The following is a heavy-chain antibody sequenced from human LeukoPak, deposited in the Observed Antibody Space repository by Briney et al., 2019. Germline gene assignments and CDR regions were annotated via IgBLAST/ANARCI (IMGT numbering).Heavy chain of an antibody. CDR2: IYSTGST. CDR1: GGSISSGAYY. V-gene: IGHV4-39*02. D-gene: IGHD3-16*01. CDR3: AREPITSGGNDAFDI. J-gene: IGHJ3*02. Sequence: SETLSLTCIVSGGSISSGAYYWAWIRQPPGKGLEWIGSIYSTGSTYKNPSLKSRITISIYTSKNQFSLKLNSVTAADTAVFYCAREPITSGGNDAFDIWGQGTMVTVSS.